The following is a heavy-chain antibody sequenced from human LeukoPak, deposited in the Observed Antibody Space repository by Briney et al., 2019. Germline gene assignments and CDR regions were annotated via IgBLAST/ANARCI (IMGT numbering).Heavy chain of an antibody. J-gene: IGHJ4*02. V-gene: IGHV1-2*06. CDR2: ISPDNGVT. Sequence: ASVKVSCKTSGYTFTDYYLYWVRQAPGQGPEWMGRISPDNGVTKIAQKFQGRVTMTRDTSINTIYMELGRLTGDDTAVYYCAMKTTALDYWGQGTQLSV. CDR1: GYTFTDYY. D-gene: IGHD4-17*01. CDR3: AMKTTALDY.